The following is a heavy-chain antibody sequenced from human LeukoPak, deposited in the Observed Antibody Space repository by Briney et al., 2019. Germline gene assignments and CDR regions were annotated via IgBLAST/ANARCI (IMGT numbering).Heavy chain of an antibody. CDR2: ITADNGNT. CDR3: ARNNRPRFLEWHPRRLYVWDPPDY. J-gene: IGHJ4*02. Sequence: GASVKVSCKASGYTFISYGITWVRQAPGQGLEWMGWITADNGNTNYAQKLQGRVTMTTDTSTNIAYMELSSLRSDDTAVYYCARNNRPRFLEWHPRRLYVWDPPDYWGQGTLVTVSS. V-gene: IGHV1-18*01. D-gene: IGHD3-3*01. CDR1: GYTFISYG.